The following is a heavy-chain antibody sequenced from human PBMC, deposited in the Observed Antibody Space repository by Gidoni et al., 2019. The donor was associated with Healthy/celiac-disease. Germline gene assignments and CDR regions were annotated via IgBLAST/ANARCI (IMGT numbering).Heavy chain of an antibody. CDR3: AIDIVVVPAAMDLDY. D-gene: IGHD2-2*01. J-gene: IGHJ4*02. V-gene: IGHV3-21*01. CDR2: ISSSSSYI. Sequence: EVQLVESGGGLVKPGGSLRLSCAASGFTFRSYSMNWVRQPPGKGLEWVSSISSSSSYIYYADSVKGRFTISRDNAKNSLYLQMNSLRAEDTAVYYCAIDIVVVPAAMDLDYWGQGTLVTVSS. CDR1: GFTFRSYS.